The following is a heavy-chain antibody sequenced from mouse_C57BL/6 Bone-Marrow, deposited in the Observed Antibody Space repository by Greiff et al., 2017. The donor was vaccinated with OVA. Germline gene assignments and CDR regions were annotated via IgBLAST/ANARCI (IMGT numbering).Heavy chain of an antibody. V-gene: IGHV14-4*01. CDR2: IDPENGDT. CDR1: GFNIKDDY. CDR3: ITTVVAPGY. Sequence: EVKVVESGAELVRPGASVKLSCTASGFNIKDDYMHWVKQRPEQGLEWIGWIDPENGDTEYASKFQGKATITADTSSNTAYLQLSSLTSEDTAVYYCITTVVAPGYWGQGTTLTVSS. D-gene: IGHD1-1*01. J-gene: IGHJ2*01.